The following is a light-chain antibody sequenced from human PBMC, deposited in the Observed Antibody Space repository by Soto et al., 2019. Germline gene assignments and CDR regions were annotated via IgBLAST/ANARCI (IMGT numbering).Light chain of an antibody. CDR3: CSYAGDYMYV. CDR1: NSDLGRDNL. V-gene: IGLV2-23*01. Sequence: QSALTQPASVSGSPGQSITISCTGTNSDLGRDNLVSWFQQHPGKVPKVMIYEDTKRPSGVSDRFSGSKSDTTASLTITGLQAEDEGDYYCCSYAGDYMYVFGTGTKVTVL. CDR2: EDT. J-gene: IGLJ1*01.